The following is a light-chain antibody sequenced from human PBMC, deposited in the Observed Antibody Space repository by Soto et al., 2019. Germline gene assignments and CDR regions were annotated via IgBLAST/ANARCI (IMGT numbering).Light chain of an antibody. CDR3: QQYVSLPIT. Sequence: EVVMTQSPATLSVSPGERATLSCRASQSVGSNLAWYQQKPGQAPRLLIYGAFSRATGIPDRFSGSGSGTDFTLTINRVAPEDFAVYYCQQYVSLPITFGQGTRLEIK. CDR1: QSVGSN. CDR2: GAF. J-gene: IGKJ5*01. V-gene: IGKV3-20*01.